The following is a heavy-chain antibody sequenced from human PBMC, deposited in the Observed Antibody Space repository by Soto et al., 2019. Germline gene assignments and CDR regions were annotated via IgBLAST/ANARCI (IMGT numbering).Heavy chain of an antibody. CDR1: VFTFSSYG. CDR2: IRYDGSKK. V-gene: IGHV3-33*01. D-gene: IGHD3-3*01. J-gene: IGHJ5*02. CDR3: ARGQVLRFLEWPLWGLNWVDP. Sequence: GGCLRISFAASVFTFSSYGMHRVRQAPGKGLEWAAVIRYDGSKKYYADSVKGRFTISRDNSRNTLYLQMNSLRAEYTAVYYCARGQVLRFLEWPLWGLNWVDPWGQVTLVTVSS.